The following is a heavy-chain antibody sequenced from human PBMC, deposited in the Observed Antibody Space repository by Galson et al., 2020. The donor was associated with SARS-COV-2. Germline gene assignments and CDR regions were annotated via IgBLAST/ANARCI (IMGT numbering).Heavy chain of an antibody. CDR3: ARDPGSGSSGAGC. V-gene: IGHV3-21*01. D-gene: IGHD3-10*01. CDR1: GFTFSSYS. Sequence: GESLKISCAASGFTFSSYSMNWVRQAPGKGLEWVSSISSSSSYIYYADSVKGRFTISRDNAKNSLYLQMNSLRAEDTAVYYCARDPGSGSSGAGCWGQGTLVTVSS. J-gene: IGHJ4*02. CDR2: ISSSSSYI.